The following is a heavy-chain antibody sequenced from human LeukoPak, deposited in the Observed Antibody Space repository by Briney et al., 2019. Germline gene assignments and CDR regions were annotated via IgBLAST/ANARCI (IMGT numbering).Heavy chain of an antibody. Sequence: SETLSLTCAVYGGSFSGYQWSWIRQPPGKGLEWIGEINHSGSTNYNPSLKSRVTISLDTSKSQFSLKLTSVTAADTAVYYCARAPIPYDRSRTDYRFDPWGQGTLVTVAS. CDR1: GGSFSGYQ. J-gene: IGHJ5*02. CDR3: ARAPIPYDRSRTDYRFDP. D-gene: IGHD3-16*01. CDR2: INHSGST. V-gene: IGHV4-34*01.